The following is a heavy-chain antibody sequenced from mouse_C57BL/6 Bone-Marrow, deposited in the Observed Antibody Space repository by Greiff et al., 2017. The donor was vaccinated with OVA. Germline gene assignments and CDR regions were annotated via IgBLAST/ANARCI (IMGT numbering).Heavy chain of an antibody. V-gene: IGHV1-54*01. CDR2: INPGSGGT. D-gene: IGHD3-3*01. CDR3: AREGRNFDY. CDR1: GYAFTNSL. Sequence: VQLQQSGAELVRPGTSVKVSCKASGYAFTNSLIEWVKQRPGQGLEWIGVINPGSGGTNYNEKFKGKATLTADKSSSTAYMQLSSLTSEDSAVYFCAREGRNFDYWGQGTTLTVSS. J-gene: IGHJ2*01.